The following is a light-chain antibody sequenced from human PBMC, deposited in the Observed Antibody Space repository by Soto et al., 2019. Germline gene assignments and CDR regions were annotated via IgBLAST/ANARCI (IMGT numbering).Light chain of an antibody. CDR2: GAS. J-gene: IGKJ1*01. V-gene: IGKV3-20*01. Sequence: NVLTQSPGTLSLSPGERATLSCRASQSVSSSYLAWYQQKPGQAPRLLIYGASSRATGIADRLSGSGSGTDFMLTISRLEPEDFAVYYCQQYGSSPRTCGQGTKMDIK. CDR1: QSVSSSY. CDR3: QQYGSSPRT.